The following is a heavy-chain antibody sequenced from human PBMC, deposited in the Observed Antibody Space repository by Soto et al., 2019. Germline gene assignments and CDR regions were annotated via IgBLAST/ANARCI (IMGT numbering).Heavy chain of an antibody. J-gene: IGHJ4*02. CDR3: ATHVTTPGLGY. CDR2: IWYDGSNK. D-gene: IGHD6-19*01. V-gene: IGHV3-33*01. Sequence: QVQLVVSGGGVVQPGRSLRLSCAASGFTFSRYGMHWVRQAPGKGLECVAIIWYDGSNKYYADSVKGRFTISRDNSKNTLYLQMNRLRAEDTPGHHCATHVTTPGLGYWPQGTLVTVSS. CDR1: GFTFSRYG.